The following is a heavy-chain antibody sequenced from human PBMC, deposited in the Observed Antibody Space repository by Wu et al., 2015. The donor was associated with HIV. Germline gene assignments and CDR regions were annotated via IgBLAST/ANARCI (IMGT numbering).Heavy chain of an antibody. CDR2: ISGYNANI. CDR3: ARDRYYYESSGPYYFDH. Sequence: VHLVQSGAEVKKPGASVKVSCKASGYTFNRYGISWVRQAPGQGLEWMGWISGYNANIKYAQKFQGRVTMTTDTSTSTAYMELRSLRPDDTAVYYCARDRYYYESSGPYYFDHWGQGTLVSV. CDR1: GYTFNRYG. J-gene: IGHJ4*02. V-gene: IGHV1-18*01. D-gene: IGHD3-22*01.